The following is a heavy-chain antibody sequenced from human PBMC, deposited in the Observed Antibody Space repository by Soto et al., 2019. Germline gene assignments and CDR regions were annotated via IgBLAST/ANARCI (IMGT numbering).Heavy chain of an antibody. CDR1: GYSFTSYW. Sequence: PGESLKISCKGSGYSFTSYWIGWVRQMPGKGLEWMGIIYPGDSDTRYSPSFQGQVTISADKSISTAYLQWSSLKASDTAMYYCARSLSGHYDSSGYYYPNRVDPWGQATLGTVSS. CDR3: ARSLSGHYDSSGYYYPNRVDP. J-gene: IGHJ5*02. CDR2: IYPGDSDT. V-gene: IGHV5-51*01. D-gene: IGHD3-22*01.